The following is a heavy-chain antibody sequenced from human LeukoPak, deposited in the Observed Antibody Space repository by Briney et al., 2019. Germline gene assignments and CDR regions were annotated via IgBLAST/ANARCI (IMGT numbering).Heavy chain of an antibody. D-gene: IGHD1-26*01. CDR1: RYTFTGYY. V-gene: IGHV1-2*02. CDR2: INPNSGGT. J-gene: IGHJ3*02. Sequence: GASVKVSCKASRYTFTGYYIHWVRQAPGQGLEWMGWINPNSGGTNYAQKFQGRVTMTRDTSISTTYMELSRLRSDDTAVYYCARSFSPTFRGSYFFGAFDIWGQGTMVTVS. CDR3: ARSFSPTFRGSYFFGAFDI.